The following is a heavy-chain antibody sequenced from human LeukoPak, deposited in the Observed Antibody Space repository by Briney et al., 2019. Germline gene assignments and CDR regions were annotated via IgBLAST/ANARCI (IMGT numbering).Heavy chain of an antibody. CDR3: ARLRGYTYGNPGY. CDR1: GGSISSSSSCY. V-gene: IGHV4-39*01. J-gene: IGHJ4*02. CDR2: IYYTCDT. Sequence: SETLSLTCTVSGGSISSSSSCYWGWIRQPPGKGLEWIGSIYYTCDTYYHSSLKSRDTISVDTSKNQFALKLTSVTAADTALYYCARLRGYTYGNPGYWGQGSLVTVSS. D-gene: IGHD5-18*01.